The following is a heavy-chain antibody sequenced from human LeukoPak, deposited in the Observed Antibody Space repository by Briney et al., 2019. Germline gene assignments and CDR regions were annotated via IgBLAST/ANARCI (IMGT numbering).Heavy chain of an antibody. D-gene: IGHD3-10*01. CDR3: ARIWAEFQLVSDF. CDR1: GYTFTSYP. Sequence: ASVKVSCKASGYTFTSYPISWVRQVPGQGLEWMGWTRRTNVNTDYAHKFKNNVTLTTDTSTNTAYMELRSLTSDDTAVYYCARIWAEFQLVSDFWGQGTLVTVSP. J-gene: IGHJ4*02. V-gene: IGHV1-18*01. CDR2: TRRTNVNT.